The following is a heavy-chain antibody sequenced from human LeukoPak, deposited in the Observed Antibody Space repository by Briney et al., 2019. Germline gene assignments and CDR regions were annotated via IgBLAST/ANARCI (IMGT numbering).Heavy chain of an antibody. CDR2: FYYSGST. V-gene: IGHV4-39*07. D-gene: IGHD3-22*01. CDR1: GDSISSSSHY. CDR3: ARTCYYDSSGPYY. Sequence: SETLSLTCTVSGDSISSSSHYWGWIRQPPGKGLEWIGSFYYSGSTLYNPSLESRVTISVDTSKNQFSLKLSSVTAADTAVYYCARTCYYDSSGPYYWGQGTLVTVSS. J-gene: IGHJ4*02.